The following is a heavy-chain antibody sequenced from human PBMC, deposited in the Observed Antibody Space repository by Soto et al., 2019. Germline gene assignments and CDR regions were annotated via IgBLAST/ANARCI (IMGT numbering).Heavy chain of an antibody. J-gene: IGHJ6*02. Sequence: QVQLVESGGGLVKPGGSLRLSCAASGFTFSDYYMSWIRQAPGKGLEWVSYISSSGSTIYYADSVKGRFTISRDNAKNSLYLQMNSLRAEDTAVYYCARYCSGGSCYAQAPSLYYYYYGMDVWGQGTTVTVSS. V-gene: IGHV3-11*01. D-gene: IGHD2-15*01. CDR3: ARYCSGGSCYAQAPSLYYYYYGMDV. CDR1: GFTFSDYY. CDR2: ISSSGSTI.